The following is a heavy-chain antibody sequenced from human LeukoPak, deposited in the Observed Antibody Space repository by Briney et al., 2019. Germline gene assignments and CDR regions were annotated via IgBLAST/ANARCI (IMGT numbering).Heavy chain of an antibody. V-gene: IGHV4-59*01. CDR2: IYYSGST. J-gene: IGHJ4*02. D-gene: IGHD6-19*01. Sequence: SETLSLTCTVSGGSISSYYWRWIRQPPGKGLEWIGYIYYSGSTNYNPSLNSRVTISVDTSKNQFSLRLSSVTAADTAVYYCGRSLSSALYYFAYWGQGTLVTVSS. CDR3: GRSLSSALYYFAY. CDR1: GGSISSYY.